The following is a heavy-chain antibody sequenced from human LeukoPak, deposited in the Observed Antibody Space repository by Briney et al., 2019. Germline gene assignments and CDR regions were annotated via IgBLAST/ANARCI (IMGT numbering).Heavy chain of an antibody. CDR2: ISSSSSYI. D-gene: IGHD3-9*01. V-gene: IGHV3-21*01. CDR3: ARASPYYDILTRYSTFDY. CDR1: GFTFRSYS. Sequence: GGSLRLSCAASGFTFRSYSMNWVRQAPGKGLEWVSSISSSSSYIYYADSVKGRLTISRDNAKNSQYLQMNSLRAEDTAVYYCARASPYYDILTRYSTFDYWGQGTLATVSS. J-gene: IGHJ4*02.